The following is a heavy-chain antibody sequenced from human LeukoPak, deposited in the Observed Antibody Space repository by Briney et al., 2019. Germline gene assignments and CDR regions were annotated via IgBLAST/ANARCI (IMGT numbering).Heavy chain of an antibody. V-gene: IGHV3-53*01. D-gene: IGHD3-22*01. CDR3: ARDTPRPPGGSWFPFSGMDV. J-gene: IGHJ6*02. Sequence: GGSLRLSCAASGFTVSSNYMSWVRQAPGKGLEWVSVIYSGGSTYYADSVKGRFTISRDNSKNTLYLQMNSLRAEDTAVYYCARDTPRPPGGSWFPFSGMDVWGQGTTVTVSS. CDR1: GFTVSSNY. CDR2: IYSGGST.